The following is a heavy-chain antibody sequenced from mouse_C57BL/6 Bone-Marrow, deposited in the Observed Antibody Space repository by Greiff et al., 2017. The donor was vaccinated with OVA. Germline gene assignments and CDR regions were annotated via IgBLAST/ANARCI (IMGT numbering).Heavy chain of an antibody. D-gene: IGHD2-4*01. J-gene: IGHJ3*01. CDR1: GYTFTDYY. Sequence: VQLQQSGPELVKPGASVKISCKASGYTFTDYYMNWVKQSHGKSLEWIGDINPNYGGTSYNQKFKGKATLTVDKSSSTAYMELRSLTSEDSAVYYCARVEAYDYAWFAYWGQGTLVTVSA. V-gene: IGHV1-26*01. CDR2: INPNYGGT. CDR3: ARVEAYDYAWFAY.